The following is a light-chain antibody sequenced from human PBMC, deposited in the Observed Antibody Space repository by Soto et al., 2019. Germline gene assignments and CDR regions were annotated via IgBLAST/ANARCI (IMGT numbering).Light chain of an antibody. J-gene: IGLJ3*02. CDR1: SSDVGGYNL. Sequence: QSALTQPASVSGSPGQSITISCTGTSSDVGGYNLVSWYQQHPGKAPELLIYEVSKRPSGVSNRFSGSKSGNTASLTISGLQAEDEAGYYCCSYTSSLILVFGGGTKLTVL. CDR3: CSYTSSLILV. V-gene: IGLV2-23*02. CDR2: EVS.